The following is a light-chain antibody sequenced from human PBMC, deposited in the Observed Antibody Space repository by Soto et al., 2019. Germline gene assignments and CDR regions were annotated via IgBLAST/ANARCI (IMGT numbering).Light chain of an antibody. V-gene: IGKV3D-20*01. Sequence: EIVLTQSPATLSLSPGETATLSCGASQSVTSSQLAWYQQKPGLAPRLLIYDASSRATGIPDRFSGSGSGTDVTLTISRLEPEDFAVYYCQQYGSSRTFGQGTKLEVK. CDR3: QQYGSSRT. CDR2: DAS. J-gene: IGKJ2*01. CDR1: QSVTSSQ.